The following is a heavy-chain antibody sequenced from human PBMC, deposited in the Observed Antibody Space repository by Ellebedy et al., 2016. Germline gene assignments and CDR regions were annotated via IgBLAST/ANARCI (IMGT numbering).Heavy chain of an antibody. V-gene: IGHV3-9*01. CDR1: GFTFDDYA. J-gene: IGHJ4*02. CDR2: ISWNSAAI. D-gene: IGHD3-10*01. Sequence: GGSLRLSXATSGFTFDDYALHWVRQVPGKGLEWVSGISWNSAAIGYGEAVKGRFTISRDNAKNYLYLQMISLRVEDTALYFCAKGTMDYLHHWGQGTLVTVSS. CDR3: AKGTMDYLHH.